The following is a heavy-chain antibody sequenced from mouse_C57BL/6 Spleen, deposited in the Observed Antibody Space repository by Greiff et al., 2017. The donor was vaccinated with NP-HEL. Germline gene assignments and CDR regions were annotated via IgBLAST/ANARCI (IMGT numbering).Heavy chain of an antibody. D-gene: IGHD3-3*01. CDR1: GYTFTSYW. J-gene: IGHJ4*01. Sequence: QVQLQQPGAELVKPGASVTMSCKASGYTFTSYWITWVKQRPGHGLEWIGDIYPGSGSTNYNEKFKSKAILTVDTSSSTAYMQLSSLTSEDSAVYYCARRGTGYAMDYWGQGTSVTVSA. CDR3: ARRGTGYAMDY. CDR2: IYPGSGST. V-gene: IGHV1-55*01.